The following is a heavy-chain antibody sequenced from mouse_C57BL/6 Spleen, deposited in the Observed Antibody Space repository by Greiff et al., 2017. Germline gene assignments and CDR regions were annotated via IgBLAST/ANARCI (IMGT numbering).Heavy chain of an antibody. J-gene: IGHJ2*01. CDR2: INPNNGGT. CDR1: GYTFTDYN. V-gene: IGHV1-18*01. CDR3: ARRAYYYSNSYYFDY. D-gene: IGHD2-5*01. Sequence: EVTLVESGPELVKPGASVKIPCKASGYTFTDYNMDWVKQSHGKSLEWIGDINPNNGGTIYNQKFKGKATLTVDKSSSTAYMELRSLTSEDTAVYYCARRAYYYSNSYYFDYWGQGTTLTVSS.